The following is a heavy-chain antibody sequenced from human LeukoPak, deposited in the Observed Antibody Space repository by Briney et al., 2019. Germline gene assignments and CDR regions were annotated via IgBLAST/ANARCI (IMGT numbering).Heavy chain of an antibody. CDR1: GFTFSSHW. J-gene: IGHJ5*02. D-gene: IGHD5-24*01. CDR3: VRDGDDFNFDH. V-gene: IGHV3-74*01. Sequence: PGGSLRLSCAASGFTFSSHWMHWVRQAPGKGLGWVSLVKGDATLKNYADSVYRRFTISRDNAKNTLYLHMHSLRAEDTAVYYCVRDGDDFNFDHWGQGNLVTVSS. CDR2: VKGDATLK.